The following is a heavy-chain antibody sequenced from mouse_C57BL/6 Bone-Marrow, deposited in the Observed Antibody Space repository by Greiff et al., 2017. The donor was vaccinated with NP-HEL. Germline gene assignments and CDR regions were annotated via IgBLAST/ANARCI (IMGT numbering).Heavy chain of an antibody. V-gene: IGHV14-4*01. CDR2: IDPENGDT. CDR3: TTGDYYGSSYDDD. D-gene: IGHD1-1*01. CDR1: GFNIKDDY. Sequence: VQLQQSGAELVRPGASVKLSCTASGFNIKDDYMHWVKQRPEQGLEWIGWIDPENGDTEYASKFQGKATITADTSSNTAYLQLSSLTSEDTAVYYCTTGDYYGSSYDDDWGQGTTLTVSS. J-gene: IGHJ2*01.